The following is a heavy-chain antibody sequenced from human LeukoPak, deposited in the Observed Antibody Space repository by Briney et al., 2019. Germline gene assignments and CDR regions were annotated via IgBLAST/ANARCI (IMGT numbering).Heavy chain of an antibody. CDR2: FDPEDGET. CDR3: ATRSGYPSSFDY. V-gene: IGHV1-24*01. D-gene: IGHD3-22*01. Sequence: ASVKVSCKVSGYTLTELSMHWVRQAPGKGLEWMGGFDPEDGETIYAQKFQGRVTMTEDTSTDTAYMELSSLRSEDTAVYYCATRSGYPSSFDYWGQGALVTVSS. J-gene: IGHJ4*02. CDR1: GYTLTELS.